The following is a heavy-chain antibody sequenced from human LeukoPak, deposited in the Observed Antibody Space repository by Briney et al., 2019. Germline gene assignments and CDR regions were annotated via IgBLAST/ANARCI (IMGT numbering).Heavy chain of an antibody. CDR1: GFTVSSNY. Sequence: PGGSLRLSCAASGFTVSSNYMSWVRQAPGKGLEWVSVIHSGGSKYSADSVKGRFIISGDNSKNTLYHQMNSLRAEDTVVYYGARALMVATRYAFDIWGQGTMVTVSS. J-gene: IGHJ3*02. CDR3: ARALMVATRYAFDI. D-gene: IGHD5-12*01. V-gene: IGHV3-53*01. CDR2: IHSGGSK.